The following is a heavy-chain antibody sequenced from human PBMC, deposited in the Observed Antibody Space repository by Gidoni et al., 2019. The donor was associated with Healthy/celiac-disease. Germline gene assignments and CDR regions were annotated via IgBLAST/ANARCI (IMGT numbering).Heavy chain of an antibody. Sequence: QVQLQQWGAGLLKPSETLSLPCAVYGGSFSGYYWSWIRQPPGKGLEWIGEINHSGSTNYNPSLKSRVTISVDTSKNQFSLKLSSVTAADTAVYYCARGLKTIFGVVINWFDPWGQGTLVTVSS. J-gene: IGHJ5*02. CDR3: ARGLKTIFGVVINWFDP. CDR1: GGSFSGYY. V-gene: IGHV4-34*01. CDR2: INHSGST. D-gene: IGHD3-3*01.